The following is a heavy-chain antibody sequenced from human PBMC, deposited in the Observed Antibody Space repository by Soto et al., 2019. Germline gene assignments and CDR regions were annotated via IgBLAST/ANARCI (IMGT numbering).Heavy chain of an antibody. V-gene: IGHV4-30-4*01. CDR3: ARSSLYCMEV. J-gene: IGHJ6*02. CDR1: GRSIRSGYYY. Sequence: KLFLTGSASGRSIRSGYYYRSWIRQPPGKGLEWIGNIYYSGNTYYNTSLKSRLIISIDTSNNHFYLKLGSVTAADTGVYYCARSSLYCMEVWGRGTTVTASS. CDR2: IYYSGNT.